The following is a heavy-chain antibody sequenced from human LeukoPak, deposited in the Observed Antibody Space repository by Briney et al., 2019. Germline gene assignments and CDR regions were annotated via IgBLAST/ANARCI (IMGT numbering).Heavy chain of an antibody. V-gene: IGHV3-48*03. D-gene: IGHD3-22*01. CDR2: ISSSGSTI. Sequence: GGSLRLSCAASGFTFSSYEMNWVRQAPGKGLEWVSYISSSGSTIYYADSVKGRFTISRDNAKNSLYLQMNSLRAEDTAVYYCAKRDSSGYYYADYFDYWGQGTLVTVSS. J-gene: IGHJ4*02. CDR3: AKRDSSGYYYADYFDY. CDR1: GFTFSSYE.